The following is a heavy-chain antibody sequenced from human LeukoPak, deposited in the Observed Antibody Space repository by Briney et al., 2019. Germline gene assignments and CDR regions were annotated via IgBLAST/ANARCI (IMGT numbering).Heavy chain of an antibody. J-gene: IGHJ4*02. CDR2: IIPIFGTA. CDR3: ARIPADYGDYVEAGDY. D-gene: IGHD4-17*01. Sequence: SVKVSCKASGGTFSSYAISWVRQAPGQGLEWMGGIIPIFGTANYAQKFQGRVTITTDESTSTAYMELSSLRSEDTAVYYCARIPADYGDYVEAGDYWGQETLVTVSS. V-gene: IGHV1-69*05. CDR1: GGTFSSYA.